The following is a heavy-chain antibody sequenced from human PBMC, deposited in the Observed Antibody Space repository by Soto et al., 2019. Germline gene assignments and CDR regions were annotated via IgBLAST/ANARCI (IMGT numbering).Heavy chain of an antibody. CDR2: ISGSGGST. CDR3: ATRYCSSTSCYSSSWEFDY. CDR1: GFTFSSYA. D-gene: IGHD2-2*02. J-gene: IGHJ4*02. Sequence: HPGGSLRLSCAASGFTFSSYAMSWVRQAPGKGLEWVSAISGSGGSTYYADSVKGRFTISRDNSKNTLYLQMNSLRAEDTAVYYCATRYCSSTSCYSSSWEFDYWGQGTLVTVSS. V-gene: IGHV3-23*01.